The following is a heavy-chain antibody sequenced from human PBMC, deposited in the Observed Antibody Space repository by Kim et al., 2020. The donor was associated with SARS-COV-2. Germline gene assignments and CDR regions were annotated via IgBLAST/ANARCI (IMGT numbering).Heavy chain of an antibody. D-gene: IGHD5-12*01. CDR1: GGSISSGGYY. CDR3: ARDVGYSGYDWDDAFDI. J-gene: IGHJ3*02. Sequence: SETLSLTCTVSGGSISSGGYYWSWIRQHPGKGLEWIGYIYYSGSTYYNPSLKSRVTISVDTSKNQFSLKLSSVTAADTAVYYCARDVGYSGYDWDDAFDIWGQGTMVTVSS. V-gene: IGHV4-31*03. CDR2: IYYSGST.